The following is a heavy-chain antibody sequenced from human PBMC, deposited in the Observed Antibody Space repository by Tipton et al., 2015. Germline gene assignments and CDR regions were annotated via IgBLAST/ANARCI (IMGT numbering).Heavy chain of an antibody. V-gene: IGHV5-51*01. CDR3: ARHDYGDYNLYFYGMDV. D-gene: IGHD4-17*01. Sequence: QLVQSGAEVKKPGESLKISCKGSGYSFTSYWIGWVRQMPGKGLELMGIIYPGDSETTYSPSFQGQVTISADKSISTVYLQWSSLKASDTGMYYCARHDYGDYNLYFYGMDVWGQGTTVTVSS. CDR2: IYPGDSET. J-gene: IGHJ6*02. CDR1: GYSFTSYW.